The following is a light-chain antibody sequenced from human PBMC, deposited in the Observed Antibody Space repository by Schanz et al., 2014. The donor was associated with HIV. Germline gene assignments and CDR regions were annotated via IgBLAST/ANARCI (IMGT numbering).Light chain of an antibody. Sequence: DIQMTQSPSSLSASVGDRVTISCRASQSISSSLNWYQQKPGKAPNILISAASDLQSGAPSRFSGSGSGTDFTLTISSLQPEDFGTYYCQQSYSPPYTFGRGTNLEIK. J-gene: IGKJ2*01. CDR3: QQSYSPPYT. V-gene: IGKV1-39*01. CDR1: QSISSS. CDR2: AAS.